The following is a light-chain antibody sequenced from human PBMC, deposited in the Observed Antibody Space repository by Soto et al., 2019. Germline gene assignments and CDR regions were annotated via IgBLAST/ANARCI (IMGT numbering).Light chain of an antibody. J-gene: IGLJ1*01. Sequence: QSVLTQPPSVSGAPGQRVTISCTGSSSNIGAGYDVHWYQQLPGTAPKLLIYDNSNRPSGVPDRFSGSKSGTSASLAITGLQAEDEADYYCQSSDRSLIGSRVFGPGSMVTVL. CDR1: SSNIGAGYD. CDR3: QSSDRSLIGSRV. V-gene: IGLV1-40*01. CDR2: DNS.